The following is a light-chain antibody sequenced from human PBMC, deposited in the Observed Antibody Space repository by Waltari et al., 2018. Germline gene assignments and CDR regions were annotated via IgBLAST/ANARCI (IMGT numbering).Light chain of an antibody. J-gene: IGLJ1*01. Sequence: SYELTQPPSVSVSPGQTARKTCPGLELPRTYAYWFQQKSVQAPRLVIYEDTKRPSGIPERFSGSSSGTVATLTITGAQVDDEADYYCYSSDSTGLRVFGGGTTVVVL. CDR2: EDT. CDR1: ELPRTY. V-gene: IGLV3-10*01. CDR3: YSSDSTGLRV.